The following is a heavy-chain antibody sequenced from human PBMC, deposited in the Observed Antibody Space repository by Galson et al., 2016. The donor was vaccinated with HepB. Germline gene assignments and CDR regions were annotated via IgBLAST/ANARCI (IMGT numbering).Heavy chain of an antibody. J-gene: IGHJ5*02. D-gene: IGHD6-19*01. CDR3: ARRGSGWSQNWFDP. CDR2: IYPGDSDT. Sequence: QSGAEVKKPGESLKISCTTSGYTFTRYWIGWVRQMPGKGLEWMGIIYPGDSDTRYSPSFQGQVSISADKSISTAYLQWSSLKASDTAVYYCARRGSGWSQNWFDPWGQGTLVTVSS. CDR1: GYTFTRYW. V-gene: IGHV5-51*01.